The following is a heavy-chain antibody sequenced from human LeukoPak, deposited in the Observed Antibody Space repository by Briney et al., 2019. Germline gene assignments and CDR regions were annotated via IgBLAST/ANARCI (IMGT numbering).Heavy chain of an antibody. J-gene: IGHJ4*02. CDR2: IYYSGST. V-gene: IGHV4-34*01. Sequence: SETLSLTCAVYGGSFSGYYWGWIRQPPGKGLEWIGSIYYSGSTYYNPSLKSRVTISVDTSKNQFSLKLSSVTAADTAVYYCARAPYDFWSGYPFDYWGQGTLVTVSS. D-gene: IGHD3-3*01. CDR3: ARAPYDFWSGYPFDY. CDR1: GGSFSGYY.